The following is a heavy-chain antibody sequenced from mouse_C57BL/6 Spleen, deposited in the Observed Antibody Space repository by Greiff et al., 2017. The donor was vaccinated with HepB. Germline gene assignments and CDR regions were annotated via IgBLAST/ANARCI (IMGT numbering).Heavy chain of an antibody. CDR3: ARRFHYYGSSYWYFDV. CDR1: GYTFTNYW. Sequence: VQLQQSGAELVRPGTSVKMSCKASGYTFTNYWIGWAKQRTGHGLEWIGDIYPGGGYTNYNEKFKGKATLTADKSSSTAYMQFSSLTSEDSAIYYCARRFHYYGSSYWYFDVWGTGTTVTVSS. D-gene: IGHD1-1*01. J-gene: IGHJ1*03. V-gene: IGHV1-63*01. CDR2: IYPGGGYT.